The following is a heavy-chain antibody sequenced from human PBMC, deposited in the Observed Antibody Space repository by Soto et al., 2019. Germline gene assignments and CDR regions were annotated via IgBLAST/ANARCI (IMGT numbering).Heavy chain of an antibody. CDR2: IWYDGSNK. V-gene: IGHV3-33*01. J-gene: IGHJ6*02. CDR3: ARSYCASNDYGFRFYYGMDV. D-gene: IGHD4-17*01. Sequence: QVQLVESGGGVVQPGRSLRLSCAASGFTVSSYGMHWVRQAPGKGREWVAVIWYDGSNKYYADSVKGRFTIPRDKSKNTLYLQMNGLRAEDTAVYYWARSYCASNDYGFRFYYGMDVWGQGTTVTVSS. CDR1: GFTVSSYG.